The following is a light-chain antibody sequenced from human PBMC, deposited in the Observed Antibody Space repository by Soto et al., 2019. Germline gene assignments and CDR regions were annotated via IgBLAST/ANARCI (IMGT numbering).Light chain of an antibody. Sequence: EIAMTQSPATPSVSPGERVTLSRRASQSVTANLSCYQQKPGQATRPLVYGAFTRATGIPARFSGGGSGTECTLTISSLQSEDFAVYYCQQYENWPPRTFGQGTKV. CDR1: QSVTAN. J-gene: IGKJ1*01. CDR2: GAF. V-gene: IGKV3-15*01. CDR3: QQYENWPPRT.